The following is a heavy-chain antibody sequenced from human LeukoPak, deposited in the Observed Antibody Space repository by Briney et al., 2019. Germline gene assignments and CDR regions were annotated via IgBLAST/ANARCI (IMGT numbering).Heavy chain of an antibody. CDR2: IYYSGST. J-gene: IGHJ3*02. CDR3: ASRKISPIQLSSRFAFDI. CDR1: GGSISSSSYY. D-gene: IGHD5-18*01. V-gene: IGHV4-61*01. Sequence: SETLSLTCTVSGGSISSSSYYWSWIRQPPGKGLEWIGYIYYSGSTNYNPSLKSRVTISVDTSKNQFSLKLSSVTAADTAVYYCASRKISPIQLSSRFAFDIWGQGTMVTVSS.